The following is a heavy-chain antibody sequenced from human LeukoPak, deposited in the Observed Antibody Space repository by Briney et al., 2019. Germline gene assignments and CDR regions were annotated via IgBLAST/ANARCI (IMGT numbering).Heavy chain of an antibody. J-gene: IGHJ5*02. D-gene: IGHD3-10*01. V-gene: IGHV1-46*01. CDR2: INPSGGST. Sequence: ASVKVSCKASGYTFTSYYMHWVRQAPGQGLEWMGIINPSGGSTSYAQKFQGRVTMTRDTSTSTVYMELSSLRSEDTAVYYCARARITMVRGVIFWFDPWGQGTVVTVSS. CDR3: ARARITMVRGVIFWFDP. CDR1: GYTFTSYY.